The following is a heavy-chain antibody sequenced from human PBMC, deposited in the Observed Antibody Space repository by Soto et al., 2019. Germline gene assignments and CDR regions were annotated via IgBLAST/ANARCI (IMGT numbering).Heavy chain of an antibody. V-gene: IGHV4-4*07. Sequence: TLSVTCIVSGASVRSYTWNWVRQPANKGLEWIGRVFSSVSATYNPSLKSRVSISMDTPENRISLKLDSVTAADAGVYFCARDGMTTGDTWGPGTLVTVSS. CDR1: GASVRSYT. CDR2: VFSSVSA. J-gene: IGHJ4*02. CDR3: ARDGMTTGDT. D-gene: IGHD2-21*02.